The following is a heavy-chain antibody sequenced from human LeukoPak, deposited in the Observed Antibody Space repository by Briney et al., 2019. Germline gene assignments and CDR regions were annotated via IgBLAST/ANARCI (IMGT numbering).Heavy chain of an antibody. V-gene: IGHV3-30*04. CDR2: ISYDGSTK. J-gene: IGHJ4*02. CDR1: GFTFSSYA. CDR3: AILMGGDYYDSSGYPDDY. D-gene: IGHD3-22*01. Sequence: PGGSLRLSCAASGFTFSSYAIHWVRQAPGKGLEWVALISYDGSTKYSTDSVKGRFTISRDNSKNTLYLQMNSLRPEDTAVYYCAILMGGDYYDSSGYPDDYWGQGTLVTVSS.